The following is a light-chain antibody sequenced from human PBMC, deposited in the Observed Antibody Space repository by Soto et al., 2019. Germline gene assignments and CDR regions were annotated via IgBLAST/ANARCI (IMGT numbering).Light chain of an antibody. V-gene: IGLV2-11*01. CDR3: FSYSGSYTWV. Sequence: QSALTQPRSVSGSPGQSVTISCTGTSRDVGGYNYVSWYQQHPGKAPELMIYDVSKWPSGVPDRFSGSKSGNTASLTISGLQAEDEADYYCFSYSGSYTWVFGGGTKLTVL. J-gene: IGLJ3*02. CDR2: DVS. CDR1: SRDVGGYNY.